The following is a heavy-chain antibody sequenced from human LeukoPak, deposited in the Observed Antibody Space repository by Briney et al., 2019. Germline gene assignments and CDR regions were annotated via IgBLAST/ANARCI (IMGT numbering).Heavy chain of an antibody. Sequence: PGGSLRLSCAASGFTVSSKYMSWVRQAPGKGLEWVSVIYSCGSTYYADSVKGRFTISRDNSKNTLYLQMNSLRAEDTAVYYCARDYYGSGSYNWFDPWGQGTLVTVSS. J-gene: IGHJ5*02. D-gene: IGHD3-10*01. CDR3: ARDYYGSGSYNWFDP. CDR1: GFTVSSKY. V-gene: IGHV3-66*03. CDR2: IYSCGST.